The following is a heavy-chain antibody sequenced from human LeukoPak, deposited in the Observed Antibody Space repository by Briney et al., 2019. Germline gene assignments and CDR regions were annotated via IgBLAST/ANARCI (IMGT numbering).Heavy chain of an antibody. J-gene: IGHJ5*02. V-gene: IGHV1-69*05. Sequence: SVKVSCKASGGTFISYAISWVRQAPGQGLEWMGGIIPIFGTANYAQKFQGRVTITTDESTSTAYMELSSLRSEDTAVYYCARGGYCSSTSCYRWFDPWGQGTLVTVSS. CDR2: IIPIFGTA. CDR3: ARGGYCSSTSCYRWFDP. D-gene: IGHD2-2*01. CDR1: GGTFISYA.